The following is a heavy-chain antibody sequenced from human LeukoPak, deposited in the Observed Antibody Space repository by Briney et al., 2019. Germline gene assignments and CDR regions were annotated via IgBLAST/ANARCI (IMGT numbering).Heavy chain of an antibody. J-gene: IGHJ4*02. D-gene: IGHD1-14*01. CDR2: ISSSGSTI. V-gene: IGHV3-11*01. Sequence: GGSLRLSCAASGFTFSDYYMSWIRQAPGKGLEGGSYISSSGSTIYYADSVKGRFTISRDNAKDSLYLQMNSLRAEDTAVYYCARVVPGQTTDYWGQGTLVTVSS. CDR1: GFTFSDYY. CDR3: ARVVPGQTTDY.